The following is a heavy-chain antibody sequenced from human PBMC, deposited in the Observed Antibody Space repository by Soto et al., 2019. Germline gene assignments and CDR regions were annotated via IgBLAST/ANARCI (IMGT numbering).Heavy chain of an antibody. CDR2: ISGSGGST. J-gene: IGHJ4*02. CDR1: GFTLSSYA. Sequence: LRLSCAASGFTLSSYAMSWVRQAPGRGLEWVSAISGSGGSTYYADSVKGRFTISRDNSKNTLYLQMDSLRAEDTAVYYCAKWTPSHDYWGQGTLVTVSS. V-gene: IGHV3-23*01. CDR3: AKWTPSHDY.